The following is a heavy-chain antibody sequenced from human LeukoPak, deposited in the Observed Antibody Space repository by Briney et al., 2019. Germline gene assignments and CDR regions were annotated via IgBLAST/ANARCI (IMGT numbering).Heavy chain of an antibody. J-gene: IGHJ3*02. V-gene: IGHV4-59*01. Sequence: NTSETLPLTCTVSGGSISSYYWSWIRQPPGKGLEWIGYIYYSGSTNYNPSLKSRVTISVDTSKNQFSLKLSSVTAADTAVYYCARECGGDCPLDAFDIWGQGTMVTVSS. CDR2: IYYSGST. D-gene: IGHD2-21*02. CDR1: GGSISSYY. CDR3: ARECGGDCPLDAFDI.